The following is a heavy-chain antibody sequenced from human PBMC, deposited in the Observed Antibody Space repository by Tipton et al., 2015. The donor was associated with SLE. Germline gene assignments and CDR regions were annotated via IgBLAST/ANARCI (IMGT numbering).Heavy chain of an antibody. CDR3: ATYDFWSGYY. CDR1: GGSISSYY. J-gene: IGHJ4*02. V-gene: IGHV4-59*12. Sequence: TLSLTCTVSGGSISSYYWSWIRQPPGKGLEWIGYIYYSGSTNYNPSLKSRVTISVDTSKNQFSLRLSSVTAADTAVYYCATYDFWSGYYWGQGTLVTVSS. CDR2: IYYSGST. D-gene: IGHD3-3*01.